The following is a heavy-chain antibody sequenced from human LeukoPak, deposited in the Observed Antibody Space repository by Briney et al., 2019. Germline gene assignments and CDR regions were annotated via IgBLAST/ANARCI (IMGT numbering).Heavy chain of an antibody. D-gene: IGHD2-8*02. Sequence: SETLSLTCSVSGGSISSYYWSWIRQPPGKGLEWIGYIYYSGSTNYNPSLKSRVTISVGTSKDQFSLRLSSVTAADTAVYYCARLGGGVEYYYHYYGMDVWGQGTTVTVSS. CDR3: ARLGGGVEYYYHYYGMDV. CDR1: GGSISSYY. V-gene: IGHV4-59*08. J-gene: IGHJ6*02. CDR2: IYYSGST.